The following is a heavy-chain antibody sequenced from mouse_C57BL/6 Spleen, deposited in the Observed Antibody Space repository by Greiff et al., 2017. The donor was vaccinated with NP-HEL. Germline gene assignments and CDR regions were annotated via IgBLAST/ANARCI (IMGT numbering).Heavy chain of an antibody. CDR3: ARVDGSSYREYYFDY. J-gene: IGHJ2*01. D-gene: IGHD1-1*01. Sequence: QVQLQQPGAELVRPGSSVKLSCKASGYTFTSYWMDWVKQRPGQGLEWIGNIYPSDSETHYNQKFKDKATLTVDKSSSTAYMQLSSLTSEDSAVYYCARVDGSSYREYYFDYWGQGTTLTVSS. V-gene: IGHV1-61*01. CDR2: IYPSDSET. CDR1: GYTFTSYW.